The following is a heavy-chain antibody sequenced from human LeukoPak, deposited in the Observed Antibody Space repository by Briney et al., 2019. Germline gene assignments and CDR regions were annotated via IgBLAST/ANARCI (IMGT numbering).Heavy chain of an antibody. D-gene: IGHD3-16*01. CDR3: ARTPPGGDVDH. Sequence: GASVKVSCKASGYTFTGYYMHWVRQAPGQGLEWKGWINPNSGGTNYAQKFQGRVTITRNTPISTAYMELSSLRSEDTAVYYCARTPPGGDVDHWGQGTLVTVSS. V-gene: IGHV1-2*02. CDR2: INPNSGGT. CDR1: GYTFTGYY. J-gene: IGHJ4*02.